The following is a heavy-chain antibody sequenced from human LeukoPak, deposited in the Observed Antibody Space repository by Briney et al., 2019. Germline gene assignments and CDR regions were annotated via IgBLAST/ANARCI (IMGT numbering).Heavy chain of an antibody. V-gene: IGHV3-21*01. Sequence: GGSLRLSCAASGFTFSSYSMKWVRQAPGKGLEWVSSISSSSSYIYYADSVKGRFTISRDNAKNSLYLQMNSLRAEDTAVYYCARDKIQLESSSFDYWGQGTLVTVSS. J-gene: IGHJ4*02. CDR3: ARDKIQLESSSFDY. CDR2: ISSSSSYI. D-gene: IGHD5-18*01. CDR1: GFTFSSYS.